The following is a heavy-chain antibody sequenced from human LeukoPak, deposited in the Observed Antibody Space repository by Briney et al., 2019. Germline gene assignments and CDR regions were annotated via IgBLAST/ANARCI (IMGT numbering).Heavy chain of an antibody. CDR3: ASIVVVPAAIS. V-gene: IGHV3-48*03. D-gene: IGHD2-2*02. Sequence: GGSLRLSCAASGFTFSSYEMNWVRQAPGEGLEWVSYISSSGSTIYYADSVKGRFTISRDNAKNSLYLQMNSLRAEDTAVYYCASIVVVPAAISWGQATLVTVSS. CDR1: GFTFSSYE. CDR2: ISSSGSTI. J-gene: IGHJ5*02.